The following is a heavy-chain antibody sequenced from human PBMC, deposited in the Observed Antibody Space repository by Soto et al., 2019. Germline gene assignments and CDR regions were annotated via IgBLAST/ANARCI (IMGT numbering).Heavy chain of an antibody. CDR2: IYTSGST. Sequence: QVQLQESGPGLVKPSETLSLTCIVSGGSISSYYLNWIRQPAGKGLEWIGRIYTSGSTNYNPSLKSRVTMSVDTSKNEFSLKLRSVTAADTAVYYCARDLGIVTTIEGWFDPWGQGTLVTVSS. D-gene: IGHD5-12*01. CDR3: ARDLGIVTTIEGWFDP. V-gene: IGHV4-4*07. J-gene: IGHJ5*02. CDR1: GGSISSYY.